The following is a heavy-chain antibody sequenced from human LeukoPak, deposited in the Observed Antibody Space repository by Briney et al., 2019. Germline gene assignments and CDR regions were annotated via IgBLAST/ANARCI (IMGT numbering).Heavy chain of an antibody. CDR1: GGSISSYY. J-gene: IGHJ4*02. Sequence: PSETLSLTCTVSGGSISSYYWGWIRQPPGKGLEWIGSVYYSGTAHYNPSLRSRVTISVDTSKNLFSLRLSSVTAADTAVYYCATQIRYCSGGICYLHFDSWGQGTLVTVSS. D-gene: IGHD2-15*01. CDR2: VYYSGTA. CDR3: ATQIRYCSGGICYLHFDS. V-gene: IGHV4-39*01.